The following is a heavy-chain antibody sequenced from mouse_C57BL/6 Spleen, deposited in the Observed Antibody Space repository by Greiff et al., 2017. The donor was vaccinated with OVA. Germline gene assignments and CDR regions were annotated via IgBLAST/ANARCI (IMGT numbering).Heavy chain of an antibody. CDR2: IGPGSGST. J-gene: IGHJ3*01. D-gene: IGHD4-1*01. CDR1: GYTFTDYY. CDR3: ARSPRNWDPAWCAY. Sequence: QVQLQQSGAELVKPGASVKISCKASGYTFTDYYINWVKQRPGQGLEWIGKIGPGSGSTYYNEKFKGKATLTADKSSSTAYMQRSGLTSEDSAVYFCARSPRNWDPAWCAYWGQGTLVTVSA. V-gene: IGHV1-77*01.